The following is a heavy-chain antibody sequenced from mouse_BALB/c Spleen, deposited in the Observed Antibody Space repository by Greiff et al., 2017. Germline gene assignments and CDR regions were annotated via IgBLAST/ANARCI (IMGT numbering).Heavy chain of an antibody. CDR2: IDPANGNT. D-gene: IGHD2-1*01. Sequence: EVQLQQSGAELVKPGASVKLSCTASGFNIKDTYMHWVKQRPEQGLEWIGRIDPANGNTKYDPKFQGKATITADTSSNTAYLQLSSLTSEDTAVYYCARHFGNFAMDYWGQGTSVTVSS. J-gene: IGHJ4*01. CDR3: ARHFGNFAMDY. V-gene: IGHV14-3*02. CDR1: GFNIKDTY.